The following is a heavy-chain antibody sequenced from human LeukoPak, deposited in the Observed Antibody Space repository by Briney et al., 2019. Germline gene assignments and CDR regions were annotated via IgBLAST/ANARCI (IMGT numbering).Heavy chain of an antibody. D-gene: IGHD6-19*01. CDR1: GLTFDDYA. CDR2: SSWNSGSI. CDR3: AKAREQWLETDFDY. Sequence: GGSLRLSCAASGLTFDDYAMHWVRQAPGKGLEWVSGSSWNSGSIGYADSVKGRFTISRDNAKNSLYLQMNSLRAEDTALYYCAKAREQWLETDFDYWGQGTLVTVSS. J-gene: IGHJ4*02. V-gene: IGHV3-9*01.